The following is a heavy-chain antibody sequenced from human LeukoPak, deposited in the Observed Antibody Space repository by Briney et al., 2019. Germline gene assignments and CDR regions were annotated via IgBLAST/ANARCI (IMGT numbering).Heavy chain of an antibody. D-gene: IGHD6-13*01. CDR3: ARVGGSSWYVVENWFDP. Sequence: SETLSLTCAVYGGSFSGYYWSWIRQPPGKGLEWIGEINHSGSTNYNPSLKSRVTISVDTSKNQFSLKLSSVTAADTAVYYCARVGGSSWYVVENWFDPWGQGTLVTVSS. CDR2: INHSGST. V-gene: IGHV4-34*01. J-gene: IGHJ5*02. CDR1: GGSFSGYY.